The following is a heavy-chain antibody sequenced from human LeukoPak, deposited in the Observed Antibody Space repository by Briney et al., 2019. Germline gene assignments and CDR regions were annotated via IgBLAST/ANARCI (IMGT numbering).Heavy chain of an antibody. V-gene: IGHV4-4*07. CDR1: GGSISSYD. CDR2: IYTSGST. J-gene: IGHJ4*02. CDR3: ARDSTYCSSTSCYGVHDY. Sequence: PSETLSLTCTVSGGSISSYDWSWIRQPAGKGLEWIGRIYTSGSTNYNPSLKSRVTISVDKSKNQFSLKLSSVTAADTAVYYCARDSTYCSSTSCYGVHDYWGQGTLVTVSS. D-gene: IGHD2-2*01.